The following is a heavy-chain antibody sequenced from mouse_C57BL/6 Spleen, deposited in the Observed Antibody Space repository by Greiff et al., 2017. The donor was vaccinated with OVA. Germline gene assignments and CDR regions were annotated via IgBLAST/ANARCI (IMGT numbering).Heavy chain of an antibody. V-gene: IGHV1-15*01. CDR1: GYTFTDYE. J-gene: IGHJ3*01. CDR3: TDGYDGLFAY. Sequence: VQLQQSGAELVRPGASVTLSCKASGYTFTDYEMHWVKQTPVHGLEWIGAIDPETGGTAYNQKFKGKAILTADKSSSTAYVELRSLTSEDSAVYYCTDGYDGLFAYWGQGTLVTVSA. D-gene: IGHD2-2*01. CDR2: IDPETGGT.